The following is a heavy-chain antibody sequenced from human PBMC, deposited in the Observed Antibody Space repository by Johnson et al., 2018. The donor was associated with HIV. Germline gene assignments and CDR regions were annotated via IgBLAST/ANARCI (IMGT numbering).Heavy chain of an antibody. CDR2: IYSGGST. J-gene: IGHJ3*02. CDR1: GFTVSSNY. Sequence: VQLVESGGGVVQPGRSLRLSCAASGFTVSSNYMSWVRQAPGKGLEWVSVIYSGGSTYYADSVQGSFTISRDNSNNTLYLQMNSLRAEDTAVYYCARVVVITYHDAFDIWGQGTMVTVSS. CDR3: ARVVVITYHDAFDI. V-gene: IGHV3-66*01. D-gene: IGHD3-22*01.